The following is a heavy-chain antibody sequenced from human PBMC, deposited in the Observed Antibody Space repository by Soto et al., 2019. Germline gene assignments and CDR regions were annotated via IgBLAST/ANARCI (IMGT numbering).Heavy chain of an antibody. D-gene: IGHD1-1*01. CDR3: ARGVDWNYYYYYMDV. Sequence: SVKVSCKASGGTFSSYAISWVRQAPGQGLEWMGGIIPIFGTANYAQKFQGRVTITADESTSTAYMELSSLRSEDTAVYYCARGVDWNYYYYYMDVWGKGTTVTVSS. CDR2: IIPIFGTA. V-gene: IGHV1-69*13. CDR1: GGTFSSYA. J-gene: IGHJ6*03.